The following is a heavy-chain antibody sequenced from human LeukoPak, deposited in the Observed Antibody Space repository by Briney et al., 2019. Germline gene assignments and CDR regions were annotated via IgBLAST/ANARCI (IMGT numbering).Heavy chain of an antibody. Sequence: GGSLRLSCAASGFTFSSFSMNWVRQAPGKGLEWVSYISGSSSTIYYADSVKGRFTISRDNAKNSLYLQINSLRDEDTAVYYCARSLLLGTSVDYWGQGTLVTVSS. D-gene: IGHD3-22*01. CDR1: GFTFSSFS. J-gene: IGHJ4*02. V-gene: IGHV3-48*02. CDR3: ARSLLLGTSVDY. CDR2: ISGSSSTI.